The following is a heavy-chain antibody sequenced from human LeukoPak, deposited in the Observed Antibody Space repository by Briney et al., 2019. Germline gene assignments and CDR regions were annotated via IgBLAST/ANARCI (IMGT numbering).Heavy chain of an antibody. Sequence: SETLSLTCTVSGGSISSGSYYWSWIRQPAGKGLEWIGRMYTSGSTNYNPFLKSRVTISVDTSKNQFSLKLSSVTAADTAVYYCARGGTFGGVIDRDYMDVWGKGTTVTISS. CDR1: GGSISSGSYY. V-gene: IGHV4-61*02. CDR2: MYTSGST. D-gene: IGHD3-16*02. J-gene: IGHJ6*03. CDR3: ARGGTFGGVIDRDYMDV.